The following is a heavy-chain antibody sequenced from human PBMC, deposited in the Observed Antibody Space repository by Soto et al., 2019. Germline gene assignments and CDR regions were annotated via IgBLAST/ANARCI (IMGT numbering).Heavy chain of an antibody. D-gene: IGHD2-2*01. CDR1: GGSITSSSYS. CDR3: ARLGGHCSSSSCFGFYVMDV. CDR2: FYYSENT. J-gene: IGHJ6*02. Sequence: PSETLSLTCAVSGGSITSSSYSWGWVRQPPGKGLEWIATFYYSENTHYNPSLESRVTISVDTSKNQFFLILTSVTAADTAVYYCARLGGHCSSSSCFGFYVMDVWGQGTTVTVSS. V-gene: IGHV4-39*01.